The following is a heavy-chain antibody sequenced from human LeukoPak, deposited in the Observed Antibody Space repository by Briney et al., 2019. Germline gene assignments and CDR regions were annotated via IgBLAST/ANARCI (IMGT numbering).Heavy chain of an antibody. Sequence: GGSLRLSCAASGFTFINAWMAWVRQAPGKGLEWVGRIKAKAHGGTIEYAAPVKGKFTISRDDSKNTLYLQMNSLKTEDTAVYYCTTDGVGVEGATYDNWGQGTLVSVSS. CDR3: TTDGVGVEGATYDN. J-gene: IGHJ4*02. D-gene: IGHD1-26*01. CDR2: IKAKAHGGTI. V-gene: IGHV3-15*01. CDR1: GFTFINAW.